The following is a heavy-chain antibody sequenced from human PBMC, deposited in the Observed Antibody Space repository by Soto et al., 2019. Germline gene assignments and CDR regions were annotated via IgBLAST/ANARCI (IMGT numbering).Heavy chain of an antibody. CDR1: GGSISSYY. CDR3: ARSGYSSSWYLNDYYYYGMDV. V-gene: IGHV4-59*01. J-gene: IGHJ6*02. CDR2: IYYSGST. Sequence: PSETLSLTCTVSGGSISSYYWSWIRQPPRKGLELIGYIYYSGSTNYNPSLKSRVTISVDTSKNQFSLKLSSVTAADTAVYYCARSGYSSSWYLNDYYYYGMDVWGQGTTVTVSS. D-gene: IGHD6-13*01.